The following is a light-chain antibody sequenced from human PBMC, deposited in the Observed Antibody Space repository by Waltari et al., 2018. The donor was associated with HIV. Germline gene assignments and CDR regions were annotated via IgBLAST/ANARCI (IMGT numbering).Light chain of an antibody. CDR2: EVT. CDR1: SSDVGGYNF. V-gene: IGLV2-14*03. Sequence: QSALTQPASVSGSPGQSITISCTGTSSDVGGYNFVSWFQQHPGKAPKLMIYEVTHRPSGVSKRFSGSKSGNTASLTISGLQADDEADYYCASYTSSSTLFGGGTKLTVL. J-gene: IGLJ2*01. CDR3: ASYTSSSTL.